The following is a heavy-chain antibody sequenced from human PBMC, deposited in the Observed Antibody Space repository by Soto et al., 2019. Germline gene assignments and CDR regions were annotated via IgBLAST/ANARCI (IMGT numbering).Heavy chain of an antibody. CDR2: ISGSGGST. V-gene: IGHV3-23*01. J-gene: IGHJ4*02. Sequence: PGGSLRLSCEASGFTLSSYAMSWVRQAPGKGLEWVSAISGSGGSTYYADSVKGRFTISRDNSKNTLYLQMNSLRAEDTAVYYCAKDDLAYWGGDCYSGFDYWGQGTLVTVSS. CDR1: GFTLSSYA. D-gene: IGHD2-21*02. CDR3: AKDDLAYWGGDCYSGFDY.